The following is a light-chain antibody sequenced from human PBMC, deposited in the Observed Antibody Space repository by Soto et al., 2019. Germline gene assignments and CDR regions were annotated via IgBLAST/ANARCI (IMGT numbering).Light chain of an antibody. CDR2: GDS. V-gene: IGLV1-40*01. J-gene: IGLJ2*01. CDR3: QTYDSGLGGYVV. CDR1: SSNIGASYG. Sequence: SVLTQPPSVSGAPGQRVTISCSGSSSNIGASYGVHWYQQLPGTAPKLLIHGDSHRPSGVPDRFSASKSGTSASLAISGVQAEDEADYYCQTYDSGLGGYVVFGGGTQLTV.